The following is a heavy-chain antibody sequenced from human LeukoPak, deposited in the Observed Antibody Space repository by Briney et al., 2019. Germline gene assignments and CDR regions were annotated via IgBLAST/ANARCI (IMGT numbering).Heavy chain of an antibody. CDR2: IRYDGSNK. J-gene: IGHJ5*02. Sequence: GGSLRLSCAASGFTFRSYGMHWVRQAPGKGLEWVAFIRYDGSNKYYADSVKGRFTISRDNSKNTLYLQMNSLRAEDTAVYYCARGPSGSYWGYNWFDPWGQGTLVTVSS. CDR3: ARGPSGSYWGYNWFDP. V-gene: IGHV3-30*02. CDR1: GFTFRSYG. D-gene: IGHD1-26*01.